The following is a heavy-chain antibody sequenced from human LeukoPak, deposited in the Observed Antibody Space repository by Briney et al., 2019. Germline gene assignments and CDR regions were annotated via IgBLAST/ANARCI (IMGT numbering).Heavy chain of an antibody. D-gene: IGHD3-10*01. J-gene: IGHJ4*02. CDR1: GFTFNRYR. CDR2: ITSDVSST. Sequence: GGSLRLSCAASGFTFNRYRMQWVRQAPGQGLVWVSHITSDVSSTSYADSVKGRFTTSRDNAKSTLYLQMNSLRAEDTAVYYCVRDNYGVYYWGQGTLVTVSS. V-gene: IGHV3-74*01. CDR3: VRDNYGVYY.